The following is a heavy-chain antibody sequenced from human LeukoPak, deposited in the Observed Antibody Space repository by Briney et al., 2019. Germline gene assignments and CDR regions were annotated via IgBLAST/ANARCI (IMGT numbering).Heavy chain of an antibody. CDR2: ISYDGSNK. Sequence: GGSLRLSCAASGFTFSSYAMHWVRQAPGKGLEWGAVISYDGSNKYYADSVKGRFTISRDNSKNTLYLQMNSLRAEDTAVYYCARGIFKLGYCSGGSCYPPNYWGQGTLVTVSS. V-gene: IGHV3-30-3*01. J-gene: IGHJ4*02. CDR3: ARGIFKLGYCSGGSCYPPNY. CDR1: GFTFSSYA. D-gene: IGHD2-15*01.